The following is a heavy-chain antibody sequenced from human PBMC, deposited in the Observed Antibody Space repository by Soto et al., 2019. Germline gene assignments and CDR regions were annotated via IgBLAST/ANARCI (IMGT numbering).Heavy chain of an antibody. CDR2: ISGSGGSP. Sequence: PGGSLRLSCVASGFIFSTSAMSWVRQAPGKGRQWVSAISGSGGSPYYADSVKGRFTTSRDNSKNTLYLEMTSLRAEDTAVYYCAKGPTIFGVIIVAEYYYGMDVWGQGTTVTVSS. CDR1: GFIFSTSA. V-gene: IGHV3-23*01. J-gene: IGHJ6*02. D-gene: IGHD3-3*01. CDR3: AKGPTIFGVIIVAEYYYGMDV.